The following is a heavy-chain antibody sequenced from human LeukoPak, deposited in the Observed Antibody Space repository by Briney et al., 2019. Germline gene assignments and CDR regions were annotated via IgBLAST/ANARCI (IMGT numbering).Heavy chain of an antibody. CDR2: INYSVST. Sequence: SETLSLTCTVSGGSFSTYYWSWIRQPPGKGLEWIGYINYSVSTTYTPSPKSRVTISVDTSKNQFSLKLSSVTGADTAVYYCASENYDSSGYHYLFDIWGEGTMVTVSS. CDR1: GGSFSTYY. V-gene: IGHV4-59*12. CDR3: ASENYDSSGYHYLFDI. D-gene: IGHD3-22*01. J-gene: IGHJ3*02.